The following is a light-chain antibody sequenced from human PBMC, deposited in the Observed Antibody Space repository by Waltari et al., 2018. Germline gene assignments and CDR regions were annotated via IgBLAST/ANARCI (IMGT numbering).Light chain of an antibody. Sequence: QSALTQPASVSGSPGQSITISCTGTSGDVGGYDYVSWYQHHPGKAPKLVIYDVTNRPSGISDRFSGSKSGTTASLSISGLQAEDEADYFCSSWTTSDTRKVIFGGGTKLTVL. CDR2: DVT. CDR1: SGDVGGYDY. J-gene: IGLJ2*01. CDR3: SSWTTSDTRKVI. V-gene: IGLV2-14*03.